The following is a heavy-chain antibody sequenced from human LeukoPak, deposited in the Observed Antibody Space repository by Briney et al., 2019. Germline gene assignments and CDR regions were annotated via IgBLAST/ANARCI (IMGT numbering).Heavy chain of an antibody. V-gene: IGHV4-34*01. J-gene: IGHJ6*03. D-gene: IGHD2-2*01. CDR1: GGSFSGYY. CDR2: INHSGST. CDR3: ARVGQLPNPNYYYYYYMDV. Sequence: PSETLSLTCAVYGGSFSGYYWSWIRQPPGKGLEWIGEINHSGSTNYNPSLKSRVTISVDTSKNQFSLKLSSVTAADTAVYYCARVGQLPNPNYYYYYYMDVWGKGTTVTVSS.